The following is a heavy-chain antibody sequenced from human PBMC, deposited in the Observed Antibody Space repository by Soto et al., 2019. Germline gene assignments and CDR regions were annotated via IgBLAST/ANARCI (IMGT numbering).Heavy chain of an antibody. CDR3: AKDRAFLEWLLPPPYYGMDV. J-gene: IGHJ6*02. Sequence: GGSLRLSCAASGFTFSSYGMHWVRQAPGKGLEWVAVISYDGSNKYYADSVKGRFTISRDNSKNTLYLQMNSLRAEDTAVYYCAKDRAFLEWLLPPPYYGMDVWRQGTTVTVSS. CDR2: ISYDGSNK. V-gene: IGHV3-30*18. D-gene: IGHD3-3*01. CDR1: GFTFSSYG.